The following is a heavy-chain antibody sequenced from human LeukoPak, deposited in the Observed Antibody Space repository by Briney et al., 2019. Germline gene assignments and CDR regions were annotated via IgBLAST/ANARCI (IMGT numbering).Heavy chain of an antibody. D-gene: IGHD6-19*01. Sequence: GSLRLSCAASGFTFSSYAIHWVRQAPGKGLEWVAIISYDGGNKYYADSVKGRFTISRDNAKNSLYLQMNSLRAEDTAVYYCATNGLGSGFSWFDPWGQGTLVTVSS. V-gene: IGHV3-30-3*02. CDR2: ISYDGGNK. CDR1: GFTFSSYA. J-gene: IGHJ5*02. CDR3: ATNGLGSGFSWFDP.